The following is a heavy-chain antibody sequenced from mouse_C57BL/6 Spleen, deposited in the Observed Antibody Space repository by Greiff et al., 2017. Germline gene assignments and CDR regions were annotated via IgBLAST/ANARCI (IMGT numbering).Heavy chain of an antibody. CDR1: GYTFTDYY. J-gene: IGHJ2*01. D-gene: IGHD2-3*01. CDR2: IYPGSGNT. V-gene: IGHV1-76*01. CDR3: ARFDDGYYGGGY. Sequence: QVQLKQSGAELVRPGASVKLSCKASGYTFTDYYINWVKQRPGQGLEWIARIYPGSGNTYYNEKFKGKATLTAEKSSSTAYMQLSSLTSEDAAVYFCARFDDGYYGGGYWGQGTTLTVSS.